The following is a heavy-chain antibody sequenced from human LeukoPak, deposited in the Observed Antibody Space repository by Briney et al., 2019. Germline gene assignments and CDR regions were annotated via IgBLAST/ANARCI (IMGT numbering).Heavy chain of an antibody. Sequence: GGSLRLSCAASGFTFSSYAMHWVRQAPGKGLEWVAVISYDGSNKYYADPVKGRFTISRDNSKNTPYLQMTSQRAEDTAVYYLARDRDFWSFETPNYYYYYMDVWGKGTTVTVSS. V-gene: IGHV3-30*01. CDR1: GFTFSSYA. D-gene: IGHD3-3*01. CDR3: ARDRDFWSFETPNYYYYYMDV. J-gene: IGHJ6*03. CDR2: ISYDGSNK.